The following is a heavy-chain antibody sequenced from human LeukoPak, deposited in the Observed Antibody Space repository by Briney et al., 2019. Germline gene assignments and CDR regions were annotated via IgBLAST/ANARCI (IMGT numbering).Heavy chain of an antibody. Sequence: PSETLSLTCTVSGGSISSYYWSWIRQPPGKGLEWIGYIYYSGSTNYSPSLKSRVTISVDTSKNQFSLKLSSVTAADTAVYYCARGYSYGTGFDYWGQGTLVTVSS. CDR2: IYYSGST. J-gene: IGHJ4*02. CDR1: GGSISSYY. V-gene: IGHV4-59*01. CDR3: ARGYSYGTGFDY. D-gene: IGHD5-18*01.